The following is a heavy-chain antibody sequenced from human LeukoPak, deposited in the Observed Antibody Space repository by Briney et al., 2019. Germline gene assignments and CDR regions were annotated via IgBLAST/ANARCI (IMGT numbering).Heavy chain of an antibody. CDR1: GYTFTGYY. D-gene: IGHD6-6*01. V-gene: IGHV1-2*04. CDR2: INPNSGGT. CDR3: ARGLEEYSSSSFGY. J-gene: IGHJ4*02. Sequence: ASVKVSCKASGYTFTGYYMHWVRQAPGQGLEWMGWINPNSGGTNYARKFQGWVTMTRDTSISTAYMELSRLRSDDTAVYYCARGLEEYSSSSFGYWGQGTLVTVSS.